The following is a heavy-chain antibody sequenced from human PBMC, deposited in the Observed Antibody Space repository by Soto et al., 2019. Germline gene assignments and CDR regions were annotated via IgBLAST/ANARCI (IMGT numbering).Heavy chain of an antibody. D-gene: IGHD1-26*01. J-gene: IGHJ4*02. CDR2: IYTSGIT. V-gene: IGHV4-4*08. Sequence: QVQLQESGPGLVKPSETLSLTCTVSGGSISSYYWSWIRQPPGKGLEWIGYIYTSGITHYNPSLKSRLTHSVDTSNNPFSLKLSSVTAADTAMYYCARLGSGSFRDWGQGTLVTVSS. CDR3: ARLGSGSFRD. CDR1: GGSISSYY.